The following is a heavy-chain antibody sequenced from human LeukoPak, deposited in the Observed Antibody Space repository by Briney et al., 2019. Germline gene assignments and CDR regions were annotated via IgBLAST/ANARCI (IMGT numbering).Heavy chain of an antibody. CDR3: ASTYGSGRNNAFDI. CDR1: GGTFSSYA. Sequence: SVKVSCKASGGTFSSYAISWVRQAPGQGLEWMGRIIPILGIANYAQKFQGRVTITADKSTSTAYMELSSLRSEDTAVYYCASTYGSGRNNAFDIWGQGTMVTVSS. D-gene: IGHD3-10*01. CDR2: IIPILGIA. V-gene: IGHV1-69*04. J-gene: IGHJ3*02.